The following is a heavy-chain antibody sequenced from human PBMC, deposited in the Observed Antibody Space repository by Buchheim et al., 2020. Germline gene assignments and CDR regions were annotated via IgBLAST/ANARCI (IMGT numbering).Heavy chain of an antibody. J-gene: IGHJ6*02. CDR3: ARDSAPPDILTGYSTERGMDV. CDR2: IWYDGSNK. V-gene: IGHV3-33*01. CDR1: GFTFSSYG. D-gene: IGHD3-9*01. Sequence: QVQLVESGGGVVQPGRSLRLSCAASGFTFSSYGMHWVRQAPGKGLEWVAVIWYDGSNKYYADSVKGRFTIYRDNSKNTLYLQMNSLRAEDTAVYYCARDSAPPDILTGYSTERGMDVWGQGTT.